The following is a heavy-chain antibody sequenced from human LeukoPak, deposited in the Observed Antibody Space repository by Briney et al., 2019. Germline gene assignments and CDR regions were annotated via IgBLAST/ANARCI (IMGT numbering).Heavy chain of an antibody. D-gene: IGHD3-10*01. Sequence: GGSLRLSCAASGFTFSSYGMHWVRQAPGKGLEWVAFIRYDGSNKYYADSVKGRFTISRDNAKNSLYLQMNSLRAEDTAVYYCARDNPITMVRGVMDYWGQGTLVTVSS. CDR3: ARDNPITMVRGVMDY. CDR1: GFTFSSYG. V-gene: IGHV3-30*02. CDR2: IRYDGSNK. J-gene: IGHJ4*02.